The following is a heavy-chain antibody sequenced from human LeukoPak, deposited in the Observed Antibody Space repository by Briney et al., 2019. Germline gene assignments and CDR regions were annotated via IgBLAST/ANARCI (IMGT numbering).Heavy chain of an antibody. CDR3: THSGSYYNEYYFDY. CDR1: VGSISSHY. V-gene: IGHV4-59*11. J-gene: IGHJ4*02. Sequence: SETLSLTCTVSVGSISSHYWSWIRQPPVNCLDSIGYIYYSGSTNYNPSLKSRVTISVDTSKNQFSLKLSSVTAADTAVYYCTHSGSYYNEYYFDYWGQGTLVTVSS. CDR2: IYYSGST. D-gene: IGHD3-10*01.